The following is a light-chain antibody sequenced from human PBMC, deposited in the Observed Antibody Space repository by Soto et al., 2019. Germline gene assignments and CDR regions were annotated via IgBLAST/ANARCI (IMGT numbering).Light chain of an antibody. CDR1: SSDVGGYNF. J-gene: IGLJ2*01. Sequence: QSVLTQPASVSGSPGQSITISCTGTSSDVGGYNFVSWYQQHPGKVPKLMIYDVSTRPSGVSSRFSGSKSGNTASLTISGLQAEDEADYYCSSYTSSSTVIFGGGTKLTVL. CDR2: DVS. V-gene: IGLV2-14*01. CDR3: SSYTSSSTVI.